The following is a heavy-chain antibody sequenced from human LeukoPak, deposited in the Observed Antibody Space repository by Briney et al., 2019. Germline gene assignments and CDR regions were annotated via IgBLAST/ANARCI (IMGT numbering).Heavy chain of an antibody. D-gene: IGHD3-22*01. CDR2: IYTSGST. V-gene: IGHV4-4*07. CDR1: GGSISSYY. Sequence: SETLSLTCTVSGGSISSYYWSWIRQPAGKGLEWIVRIYTSGSTNYNPSLKSRVTMSVDTSKNQFSLKLSSVTAADTAVYYCARETRTYYYDSSGSPLLLLDYWGQGTLVTVSS. J-gene: IGHJ4*02. CDR3: ARETRTYYYDSSGSPLLLLDY.